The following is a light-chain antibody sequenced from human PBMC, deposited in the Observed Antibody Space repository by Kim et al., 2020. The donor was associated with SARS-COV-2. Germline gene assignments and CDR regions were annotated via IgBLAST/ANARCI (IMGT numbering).Light chain of an antibody. CDR1: GSGVGAYNQ. J-gene: IGLJ3*02. CDR2: DVN. V-gene: IGLV2-11*01. CDR3: CAHAGSYTWV. Sequence: GRSVTISCTGTGSGVGAYNQVPWQQLHPGKAPKVILYDVNKWPSGVPDRFSGSKSGNTASLTISRLQAEDEADYHCCAHAGSYTWVFGGGTQLTVL.